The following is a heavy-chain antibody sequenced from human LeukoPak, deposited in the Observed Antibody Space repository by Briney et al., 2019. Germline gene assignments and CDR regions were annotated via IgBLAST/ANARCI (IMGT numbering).Heavy chain of an antibody. CDR1: GYTFTSYD. V-gene: IGHV1-8*01. Sequence: GASVKVSCKASGYTFTSYDINWVRQATGQGLEWMGWMNPNSGNTGYAQKFQGRGTMTRNTSISTDYMELSSLRSEDKAVYYCARAFYDYVWGSYLPWGQGTLVTVSS. CDR2: MNPNSGNT. CDR3: ARAFYDYVWGSYLP. J-gene: IGHJ5*02. D-gene: IGHD3-16*02.